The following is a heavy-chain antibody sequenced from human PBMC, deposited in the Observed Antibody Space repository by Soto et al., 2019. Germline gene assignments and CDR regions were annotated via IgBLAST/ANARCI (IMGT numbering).Heavy chain of an antibody. CDR2: ISNTGGST. CDR3: AHPRGYGVFDAVDI. D-gene: IGHD4-17*01. V-gene: IGHV3-23*01. J-gene: IGHJ3*02. CDR1: GFIFSTYA. Sequence: GGSLRLSCAASGFIFSTYAMNWVRQAPGKGLECVSAISNTGGSTFYAESVRGRFTISRDNSINTLYLQMTSLRTEDTAVYYCAHPRGYGVFDAVDIWGQGTMVTVSS.